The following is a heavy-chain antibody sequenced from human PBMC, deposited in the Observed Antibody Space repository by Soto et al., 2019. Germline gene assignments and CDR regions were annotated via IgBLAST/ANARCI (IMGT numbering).Heavy chain of an antibody. CDR1: GASISHFY. V-gene: IGHV4-59*08. CDR3: ARLGFYGSGPEDYGMDV. Sequence: PSETLSLTCTVSGASISHFYWSWIRQSPGKGLEWLGYIYDSGSTSYNPSLKSRVTMSMDTSKNQFSLKLSSVTAADTAVYYCARLGFYGSGPEDYGMDVWGQGTTVTVSS. J-gene: IGHJ6*02. D-gene: IGHD3-10*01. CDR2: IYDSGST.